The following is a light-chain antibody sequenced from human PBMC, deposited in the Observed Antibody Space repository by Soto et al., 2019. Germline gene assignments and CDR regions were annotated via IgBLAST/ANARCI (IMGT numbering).Light chain of an antibody. V-gene: IGKV1-33*01. J-gene: IGKJ2*01. CDR2: DAY. CDR1: HDIKNY. Sequence: DIQLTQSPPSLSASEGDRVTITCQASHDIKNYLNWYQQKPGKAPKLLIYDAYNLERGVPSRFSGSGTGTDFTFTSGRLQPEDVATYYCQQFDFLPPYTVGQGTRVEIK. CDR3: QQFDFLPPYT.